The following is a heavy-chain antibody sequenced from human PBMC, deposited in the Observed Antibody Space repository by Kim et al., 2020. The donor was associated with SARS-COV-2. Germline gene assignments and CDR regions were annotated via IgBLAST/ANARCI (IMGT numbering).Heavy chain of an antibody. CDR3: SRGIIFDP. CDR2: INHGGDT. J-gene: IGHJ5*02. CDR1: GDSLSTDY. V-gene: IGHV4-34*01. Sequence: SETLSLTCSLYGDSLSTDYCSWSRQPPGAGLEWHGEINHGGDTDYNPTLKSRITISIDISLTQYSLQLTSVTAAATGLDFCSRGIIFDPWSHGNWVTVTS.